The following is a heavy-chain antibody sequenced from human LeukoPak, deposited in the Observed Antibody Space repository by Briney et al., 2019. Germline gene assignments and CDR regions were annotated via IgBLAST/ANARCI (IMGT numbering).Heavy chain of an antibody. CDR3: ARDQTQLGPTTVDH. CDR1: GFSLSSYW. CDR2: ISSDGSDT. V-gene: IGHV3-74*01. J-gene: IGHJ4*02. D-gene: IGHD1-1*01. Sequence: GGSLRLSCVASGFSLSSYWMHWVRQDPGKGLTWVSRISSDGSDTKYGDSVKGRFTISRDNGKNTLYLQMNSLGAEDTAVYYCARDQTQLGPTTVDHWGQGIQVTVSS.